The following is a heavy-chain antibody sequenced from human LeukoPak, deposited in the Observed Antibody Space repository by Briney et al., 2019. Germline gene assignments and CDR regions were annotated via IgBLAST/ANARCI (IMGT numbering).Heavy chain of an antibody. Sequence: GGSLRLSCAASGFTFSSYEMNWVRQAPGKGLEWVSYISSSGSTIYYADSVKGRFTISGDNAKNSLYLQMNSLRAEDTAVYYCAREWCSGGSCQSAFDIWGQGTMVTVSS. CDR1: GFTFSSYE. J-gene: IGHJ3*02. V-gene: IGHV3-48*03. D-gene: IGHD2-15*01. CDR3: AREWCSGGSCQSAFDI. CDR2: ISSSGSTI.